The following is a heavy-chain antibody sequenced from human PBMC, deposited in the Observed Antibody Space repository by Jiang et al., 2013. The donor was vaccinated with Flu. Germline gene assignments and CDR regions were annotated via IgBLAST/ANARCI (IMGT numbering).Heavy chain of an antibody. CDR3: ARGAITGVVVPYYYYGMDV. D-gene: IGHD2-21*01. CDR1: GFTVSSNY. CDR2: IYSGGST. J-gene: IGHJ6*02. V-gene: IGHV3-53*04. Sequence: LSCAASGFTVSSNYMSWVRQAPGKGLEWVSVIYSGGSTYYADSVKGRFTISRHNSKNTLYLQMNSLRAEDTAVYYCARGAITGVVVPYYYYGMDVWGQGTTVTVSS.